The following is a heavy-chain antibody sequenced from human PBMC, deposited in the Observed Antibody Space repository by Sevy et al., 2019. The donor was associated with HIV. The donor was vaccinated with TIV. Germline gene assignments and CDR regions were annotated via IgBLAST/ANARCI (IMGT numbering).Heavy chain of an antibody. CDR1: GFTFDYA. D-gene: IGHD5-12*01. J-gene: IGHJ4*02. CDR3: TRGLATADTPEYYFDF. CDR2: ITRNSYEAYGGTT. Sequence: GGSLRLSCTTSGFTFDYAMSWFRQAPGKGLEWVAFITRNSYEAYGGTTDYAASVKGRFIISRDDSKSVAYLQMNSLKTEDTAVYYCTRGLATADTPEYYFDFWGQGTLVTVSS. V-gene: IGHV3-49*03.